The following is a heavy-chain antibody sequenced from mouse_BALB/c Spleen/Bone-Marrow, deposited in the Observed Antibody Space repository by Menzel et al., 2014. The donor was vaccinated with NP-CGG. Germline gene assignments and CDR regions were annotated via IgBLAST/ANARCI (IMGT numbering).Heavy chain of an antibody. D-gene: IGHD2-14*01. CDR2: ILPGSGST. V-gene: IGHV1-9*01. CDR3: ARRGYDGAY. CDR1: GYTFSSYW. Sequence: VQLQQSGAELMKPGASVKISCKATGYTFSSYWIEWVKQRPGHGLEWFGEILPGSGSTNYNEKFKGKATFTADTSPNTAYMQLSSLTSEDSAVYYCARRGYDGAYWGQGTLVTVSA. J-gene: IGHJ3*01.